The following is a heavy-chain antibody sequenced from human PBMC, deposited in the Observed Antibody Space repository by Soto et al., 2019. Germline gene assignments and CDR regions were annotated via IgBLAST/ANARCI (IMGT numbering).Heavy chain of an antibody. CDR2: IYHSGST. V-gene: IGHV4-30-2*01. Sequence: QLQLQESGSGLVKPSQTLSLTCAVSGGSISSGGYSWSWIRQPPGKGLEWIGYIYHSGSTYYNPALKIRVTISVDRAKTRCALKLSSVTAADTAVYYCARASYSSGWSLGYWGQGTLVTVSS. CDR3: ARASYSSGWSLGY. D-gene: IGHD6-19*01. J-gene: IGHJ4*02. CDR1: GGSISSGGYS.